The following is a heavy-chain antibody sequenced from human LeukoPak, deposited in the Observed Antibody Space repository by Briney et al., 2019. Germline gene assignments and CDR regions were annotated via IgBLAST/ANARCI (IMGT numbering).Heavy chain of an antibody. CDR1: GGSISSYY. CDR3: ARESSSWTQFNYYYYYYMDV. CDR2: IYYSGST. V-gene: IGHV4-59*12. Sequence: SETLSLTCTVSGGSISSYYWSWIRQPPGKGLECIGYIYYSGSTYYNPSLKSRVTISVDTSKNQFSLKLSSVTAADTAVYYCARESSSWTQFNYYYYYYMDVWGKGTTVTVSS. J-gene: IGHJ6*03. D-gene: IGHD6-13*01.